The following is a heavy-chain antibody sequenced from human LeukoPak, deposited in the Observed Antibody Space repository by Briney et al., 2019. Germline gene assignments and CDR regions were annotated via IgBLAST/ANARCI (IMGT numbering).Heavy chain of an antibody. CDR2: IRYDGSNK. Sequence: HPGGSLRLSCAASGFTFSSYGMHWVRQAPGKGLEWVAFIRYDGSNKYYADSVKGRFTISRDNSKNTLYLQMNSLRAEDTAVYYCAKSRADNQSKYRNLDYWGQGTLVTVSS. D-gene: IGHD2/OR15-2a*01. V-gene: IGHV3-30*02. CDR1: GFTFSSYG. J-gene: IGHJ4*02. CDR3: AKSRADNQSKYRNLDY.